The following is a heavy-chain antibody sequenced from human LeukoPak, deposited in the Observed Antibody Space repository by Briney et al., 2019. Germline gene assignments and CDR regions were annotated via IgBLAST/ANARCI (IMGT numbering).Heavy chain of an antibody. J-gene: IGHJ4*02. Sequence: SETLSLTCAVYGGSFSGYYWSWIRQPPGKGLEWIGEINHSGSTNYNPSLKSRVTISVDTSKNQFSLKLSSVTAADTAVYYCARHPPYGSGSYPDYWGQGTLVTVSS. CDR1: GGSFSGYY. V-gene: IGHV4-34*01. CDR2: INHSGST. CDR3: ARHPPYGSGSYPDY. D-gene: IGHD3-10*01.